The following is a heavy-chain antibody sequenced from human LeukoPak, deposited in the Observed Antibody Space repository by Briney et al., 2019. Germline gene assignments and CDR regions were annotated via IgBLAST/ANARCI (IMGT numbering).Heavy chain of an antibody. Sequence: ASVKVSCKASGYTFTSYDINWVRQATGQGLEWMGWMNPNSGNTGYAQKFQGRVTMTRDTSISTAYLELSSLTSEDTAVYYCARGAGQNGRDWFDPWGQGTLVTVSS. CDR1: GYTFTSYD. CDR2: MNPNSGNT. CDR3: ARGAGQNGRDWFDP. V-gene: IGHV1-8*01. J-gene: IGHJ5*02. D-gene: IGHD1-14*01.